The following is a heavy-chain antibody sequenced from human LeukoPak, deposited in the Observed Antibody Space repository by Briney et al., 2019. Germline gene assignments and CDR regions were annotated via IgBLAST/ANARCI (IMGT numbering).Heavy chain of an antibody. CDR2: ISSSGSNI. D-gene: IGHD6-19*01. CDR1: GFTFSDYD. J-gene: IGHJ4*02. Sequence: GGSLRLSCAASGFTFSDYDMSWTRQAPGKGLEWVSYISSSGSNIYYADSVKGRFTISRDNAKNSLYLQMNSLRAEDTAVYYCARTAVAATYYFACWGQGTLVTVSS. CDR3: ARTAVAATYYFAC. V-gene: IGHV3-11*01.